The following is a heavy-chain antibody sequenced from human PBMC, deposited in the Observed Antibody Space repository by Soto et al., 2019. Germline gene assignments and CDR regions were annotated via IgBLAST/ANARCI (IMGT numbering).Heavy chain of an antibody. CDR1: GYTFTSYY. D-gene: IGHD6-13*01. CDR2: INPSGGST. V-gene: IGHV1-46*01. J-gene: IGHJ6*02. CDR3: AKDRGRATAGEYYYYGMDV. Sequence: ASVKVSCKASGYTFTSYYIHWVRQAPGQGLEWMGMINPSGGSTDHAQNFQGRVTMTRDPSTSTVYMELSSLRSDDTAVYYCAKDRGRATAGEYYYYGMDVWGQGNTVTVSS.